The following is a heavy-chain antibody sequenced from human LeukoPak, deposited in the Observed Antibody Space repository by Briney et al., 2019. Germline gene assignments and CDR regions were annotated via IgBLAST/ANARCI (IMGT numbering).Heavy chain of an antibody. D-gene: IGHD1-26*01. CDR3: AKKSYSDD. CDR1: GFPFSSYG. CDR2: IRDDGSNK. J-gene: IGHJ4*02. Sequence: GPLRLSCAASGFPFSSYGIYWVRQAPGKGLEWVAFIRDDGSNKYYAHSVKGRFTISRDNSKKTLYLQMKRLRAEDTAVYYCAKKSYSDDWGQGTLVTASS. V-gene: IGHV3-30*02.